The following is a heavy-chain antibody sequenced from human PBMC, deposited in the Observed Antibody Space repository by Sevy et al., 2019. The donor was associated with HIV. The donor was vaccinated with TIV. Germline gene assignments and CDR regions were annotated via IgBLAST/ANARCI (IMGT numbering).Heavy chain of an antibody. CDR1: GFIFGSYA. V-gene: IGHV3-30-3*01. CDR3: ARDPGSSWSSFDY. CDR2: ISYDGSHK. J-gene: IGHJ4*02. D-gene: IGHD6-13*01. Sequence: GGSLRLSCAASGFIFGSYAMNWVRQAPGKELEWVAVISYDGSHKYYADSVKGRFTISRDSSKNTLYLQMHSLRTDDTSVYYCARDPGSSWSSFDYWGQGTLVTVSS.